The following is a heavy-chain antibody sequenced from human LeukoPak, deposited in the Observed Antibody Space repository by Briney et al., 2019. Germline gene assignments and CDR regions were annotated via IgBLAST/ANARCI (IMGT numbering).Heavy chain of an antibody. V-gene: IGHV3-30*02. CDR1: GFTFTNYG. CDR2: IYYHGNNK. CDR3: ARGNYYGSGCDF. D-gene: IGHD3-10*01. Sequence: GGSLRLSCAASGFTFTNYGMHWVRQAPGKGLEWVAFIYYHGNNKNYADFVKGRFTISRDNSKNTLFLQMNSLRAEDTAVYYCARGNYYGSGCDFWGQGSLVTVSS. J-gene: IGHJ4*02.